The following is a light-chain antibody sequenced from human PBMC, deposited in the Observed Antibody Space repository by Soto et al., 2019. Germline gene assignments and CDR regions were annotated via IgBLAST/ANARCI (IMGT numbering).Light chain of an antibody. CDR3: QQYGSSGT. J-gene: IGKJ1*01. CDR1: QSVSNNY. CDR2: GAS. V-gene: IGKV3-20*01. Sequence: EIVLPQSPGTLSLSPGERATLSCRASQSVSNNYLAWYQQTPGQAPRLLIYGASNRATGIPDSFSGSGSGTDFTLTISRLEPEDFAVYYCQQYGSSGTFGQGTKVDIK.